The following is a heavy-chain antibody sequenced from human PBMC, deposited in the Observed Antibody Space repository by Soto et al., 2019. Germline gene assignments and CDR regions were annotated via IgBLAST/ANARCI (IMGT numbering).Heavy chain of an antibody. D-gene: IGHD1-1*01. Sequence: GGSLRLSCAASGFTFSSYAMSWVHQAPGKGLEWVSAISGSGGSTYYADSVKGRFTISRDNSKNTLYLQMNSLRAEDTAVYYCAKDPFVRPVQHDYWGQGTLVTVSS. CDR3: AKDPFVRPVQHDY. V-gene: IGHV3-23*01. J-gene: IGHJ4*02. CDR2: ISGSGGST. CDR1: GFTFSSYA.